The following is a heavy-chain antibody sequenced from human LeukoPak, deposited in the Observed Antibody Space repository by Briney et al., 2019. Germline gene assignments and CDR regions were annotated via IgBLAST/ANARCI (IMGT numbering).Heavy chain of an antibody. D-gene: IGHD1-26*01. CDR1: GFTFSSYG. J-gene: IGHJ4*02. Sequence: GRSLRLSCAASGFTFSSYGMHWVRQAPGKGLEWVAVISYDGSNKYYADSVKGRFTISRDNSKNTLYLQMNSLRAEDTAVYYCAAGGATSFDYWGQGTLVTVSS. V-gene: IGHV3-30*03. CDR3: AAGGATSFDY. CDR2: ISYDGSNK.